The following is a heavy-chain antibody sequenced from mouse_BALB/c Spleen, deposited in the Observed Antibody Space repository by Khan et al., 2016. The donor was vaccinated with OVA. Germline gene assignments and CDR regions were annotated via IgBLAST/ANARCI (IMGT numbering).Heavy chain of an antibody. V-gene: IGHV3-2*02. CDR1: GYSITSDYA. J-gene: IGHJ2*01. CDR3: ARSKIAN. CDR2: ISYSGVT. Sequence: EVQLVEPGPGLVKPSQSLSLTCTVTGYSITSDYAWNWIRQFPGNKLEWMGYISYSGVTSYNPSLKSRISITRDTSKNQFFLQLNSVTTEDTATYYCARSKIANWGQGTTLTVSS.